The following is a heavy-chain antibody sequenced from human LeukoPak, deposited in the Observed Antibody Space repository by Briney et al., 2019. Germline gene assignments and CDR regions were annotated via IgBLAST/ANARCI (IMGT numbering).Heavy chain of an antibody. Sequence: GGSLRLSCVASGFNFTINWMSWVRQAPGKGPEWVANIKEDGSDKYYVDSVKGRFTISKDNAKNSPYLQMNSLRAEDTAVYYCARDYGYWGQGRLVTVSS. V-gene: IGHV3-7*03. CDR2: IKEDGSDK. D-gene: IGHD3-10*01. J-gene: IGHJ4*02. CDR1: GFNFTINW. CDR3: ARDYGY.